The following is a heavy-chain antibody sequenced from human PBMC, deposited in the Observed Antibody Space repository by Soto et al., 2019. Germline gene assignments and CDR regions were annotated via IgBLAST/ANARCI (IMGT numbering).Heavy chain of an antibody. CDR3: AREGGPKVVTVVEFEP. J-gene: IGHJ5*02. CDR1: GFTFNSYW. D-gene: IGHD2-2*01. CDR2: IKQDGSEK. V-gene: IGHV3-7*01. Sequence: GGSLRLSCTASGFTFNSYWMGWVRQFPGKGLEWVANIKQDGSEKNYVDSVKGRFTISRDNAKKSLYLQMNSLRAEDTAVYYCAREGGPKVVTVVEFEPWGKGTLVT.